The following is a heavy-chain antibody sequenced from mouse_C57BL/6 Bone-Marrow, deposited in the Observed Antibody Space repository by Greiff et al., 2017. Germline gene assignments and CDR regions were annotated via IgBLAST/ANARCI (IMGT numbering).Heavy chain of an antibody. CDR1: GYSITSGYD. J-gene: IGHJ1*03. V-gene: IGHV3-1*01. D-gene: IGHD1-1*01. CDR3: ARRGYYGSSHWYFDV. Sequence: EVKLQESGPGMVKPSQSLSLTCTVTGYSITSGYDWHWIRHFPGNKLEWMGYISYSGSTNYNPSLKSRISITHDTSKNHFFLKLNSVTTEDTATYYCARRGYYGSSHWYFDVWGTGTTVTVSS. CDR2: ISYSGST.